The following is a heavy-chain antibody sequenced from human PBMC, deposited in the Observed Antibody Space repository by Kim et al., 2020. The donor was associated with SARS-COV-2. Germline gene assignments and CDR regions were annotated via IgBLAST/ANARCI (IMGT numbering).Heavy chain of an antibody. CDR3: AREGRSSSSFDY. J-gene: IGHJ4*02. CDR1: GFTVSSNY. V-gene: IGHV3-53*01. Sequence: GGSLRLSCAASGFTVSSNYMSWVRQAPGKGLEWVSVIYSGGSTYYADSVKGRFTISRDNSKNTLYLQMNSLRAEDTAVYYCAREGRSSSSFDYWGQGTLVTVSS. D-gene: IGHD6-13*01. CDR2: IYSGGST.